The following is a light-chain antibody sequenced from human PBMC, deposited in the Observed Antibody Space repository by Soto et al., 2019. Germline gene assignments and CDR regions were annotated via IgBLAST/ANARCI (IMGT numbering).Light chain of an antibody. CDR1: SSDVGGYNY. CDR3: SSYTSSSTLAVV. V-gene: IGLV2-14*01. CDR2: DVS. Sequence: QSALTQPASVSGSPGQSITISCTGTSSDVGGYNYGSWYQQHPGKAPKLMIYDVSNRPSGVSNRFSGSKSGNTASLTISGLQAEDEADYYCSSYTSSSTLAVVFGGGTKLTVL. J-gene: IGLJ2*01.